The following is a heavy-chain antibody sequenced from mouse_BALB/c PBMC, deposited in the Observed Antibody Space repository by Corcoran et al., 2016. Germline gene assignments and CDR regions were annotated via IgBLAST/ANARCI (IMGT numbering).Heavy chain of an antibody. J-gene: IGHJ3*01. D-gene: IGHD2-14*01. Sequence: QVTQKESGPGILQPTQTLRLTSYFSGISLSNSGLGVSWMRQPSGKCLEWLAHIYWDDEKRYNPSLKSRLTITKDTSSNQVCLKITSVDTADTATYYCARMNYRYDEFAYWGQGTLVTVSA. V-gene: IGHV8-12*01. CDR3: ARMNYRYDEFAY. CDR2: IYWDDEK. CDR1: GISLSNSGLG.